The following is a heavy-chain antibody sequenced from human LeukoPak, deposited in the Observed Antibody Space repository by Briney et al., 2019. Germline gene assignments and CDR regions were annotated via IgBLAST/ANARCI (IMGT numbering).Heavy chain of an antibody. J-gene: IGHJ4*02. CDR3: ARVGKQRLKRGYFDY. Sequence: GASVKVSCKASGYTFTGYYMHWVRQAPGQGLEWMGWINPNSGGTNYAQKFQGRVTMTRDTSISTAYMELSRLRSDDTAVYYCARVGKQRLKRGYFDYWGQGTLVTVSS. D-gene: IGHD6-19*01. V-gene: IGHV1-2*02. CDR2: INPNSGGT. CDR1: GYTFTGYY.